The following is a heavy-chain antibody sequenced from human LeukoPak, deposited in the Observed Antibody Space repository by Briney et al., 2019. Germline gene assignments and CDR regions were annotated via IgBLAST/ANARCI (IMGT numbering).Heavy chain of an antibody. J-gene: IGHJ4*02. Sequence: PSETLSLTCTVSGGSISSSSYYWGWIRQPPGKGLEWIGSIYYSGSTYYNPSLKSRVTISVDTSKNQFSLKLSSVTAADTAVYYCASRGLYGGNSYFDYWGQGTLVTVSS. D-gene: IGHD4-23*01. CDR3: ASRGLYGGNSYFDY. V-gene: IGHV4-39*07. CDR2: IYYSGST. CDR1: GGSISSSSYY.